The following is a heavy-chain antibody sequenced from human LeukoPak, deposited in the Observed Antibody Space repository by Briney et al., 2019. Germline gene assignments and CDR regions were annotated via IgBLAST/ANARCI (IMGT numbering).Heavy chain of an antibody. Sequence: RQAPGQGLEWMGGIIPIFGTANYAQKVQGRVTITADESTSTAYMELSSLRSEDTAVYYCARGAPYISSWYGAFDIWGQGTMVTVSS. J-gene: IGHJ3*02. V-gene: IGHV1-69*01. D-gene: IGHD6-13*01. CDR3: ARGAPYISSWYGAFDI. CDR2: IIPIFGTA.